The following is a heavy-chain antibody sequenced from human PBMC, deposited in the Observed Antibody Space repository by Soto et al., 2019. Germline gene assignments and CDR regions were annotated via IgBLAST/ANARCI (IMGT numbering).Heavy chain of an antibody. CDR2: LYSGGNT. V-gene: IGHV3-53*05. Sequence: PGGSLRLSCAASEFTVTNNEMSWVRQAPGKGLEWVSILYSGGNTYYADSVEGRFTISRGNSKNTLYLQMNSLRAEDTAVYYCAKDIRRSFGVVPNWFDPWGQGTLVTVSS. J-gene: IGHJ5*02. CDR1: EFTVTNNE. CDR3: AKDIRRSFGVVPNWFDP. D-gene: IGHD3-3*01.